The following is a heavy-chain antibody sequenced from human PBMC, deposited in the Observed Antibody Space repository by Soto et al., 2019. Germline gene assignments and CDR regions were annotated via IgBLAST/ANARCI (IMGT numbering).Heavy chain of an antibody. D-gene: IGHD3-22*01. CDR1: GFTFSSYG. CDR2: IWYDGSNK. V-gene: IGHV3-33*01. J-gene: IGHJ3*02. Sequence: SLRLSCAAAGFTFSSYGMHWVRQAPGNGLEWVAVIWYDGSNKYYADSVKGRFTISRHNSKNTLYLQMNSLRADDTAVYYCARMGPDSSGYYYFLKYDAFDIWGQGAMGTVSS. CDR3: ARMGPDSSGYYYFLKYDAFDI.